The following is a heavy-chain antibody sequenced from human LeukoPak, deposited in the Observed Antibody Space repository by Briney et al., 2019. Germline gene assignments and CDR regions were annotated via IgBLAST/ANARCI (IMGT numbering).Heavy chain of an antibody. J-gene: IGHJ4*02. D-gene: IGHD3-16*01. V-gene: IGHV3-43*01. CDR1: GFTFDDYT. CDR2: ITWDGYTT. CDR3: VRDGGDY. Sequence: GGSLRLSCAASGFTFDDYTMHWVRQRSGKTLEWVSLITWDGYTTHYADSVKGRFTISRDNSTDSLFLQMNSLRNENTAFYYCVRDGGDYWGQGTLVTVSS.